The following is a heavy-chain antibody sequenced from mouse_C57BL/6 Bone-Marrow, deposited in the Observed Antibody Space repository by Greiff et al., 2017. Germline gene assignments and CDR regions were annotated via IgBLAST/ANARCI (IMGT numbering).Heavy chain of an antibody. Sequence: VQLQQSGAELVRPGASVKLSCKASGYTFTDYYINWVQQRPGQGLEWIARIYPGSGNTYYNEKFKGKATLTAEKSSSTAYMQLSSLTSEDSAVYFCAKDEDYYGSSPFAYWGQGTLVTVSA. V-gene: IGHV1-76*01. CDR1: GYTFTDYY. CDR2: IYPGSGNT. J-gene: IGHJ3*01. D-gene: IGHD1-1*01. CDR3: AKDEDYYGSSPFAY.